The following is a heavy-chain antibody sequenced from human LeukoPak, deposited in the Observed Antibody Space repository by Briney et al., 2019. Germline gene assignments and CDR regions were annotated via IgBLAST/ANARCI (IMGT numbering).Heavy chain of an antibody. V-gene: IGHV3-30-3*01. Sequence: GGSLRLSCAASGFTFSNYAMHWVRQAPGKGLEWVAVISYDGSNKYYADSVKGRFTISRDNSKNTLYLQMNSLRAEDTAVYYCARDKRGGLWGQGTLATVSS. D-gene: IGHD3-10*01. CDR1: GFTFSNYA. J-gene: IGHJ4*02. CDR3: ARDKRGGL. CDR2: ISYDGSNK.